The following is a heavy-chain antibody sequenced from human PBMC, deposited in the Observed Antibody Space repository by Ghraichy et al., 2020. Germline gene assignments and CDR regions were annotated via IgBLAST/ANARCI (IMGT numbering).Heavy chain of an antibody. Sequence: GGSLRLSCAASGFSFSSSAMSWVRQAPGKGLEWVSGISGSGDNTYYVDSVKGRLTISRDTSKSTLYLQMNSLRAEDTALYYCAKGFWGPSDYWGQGTLFTVSS. J-gene: IGHJ4*02. CDR1: GFSFSSSA. V-gene: IGHV3-23*01. CDR3: AKGFWGPSDY. D-gene: IGHD3-16*01. CDR2: ISGSGDNT.